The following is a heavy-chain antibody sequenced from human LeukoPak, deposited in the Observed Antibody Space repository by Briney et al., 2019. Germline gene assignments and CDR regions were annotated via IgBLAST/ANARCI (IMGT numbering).Heavy chain of an antibody. CDR2: INTNTGNP. CDR3: ARDLYYDFWSGYPLRYMDV. D-gene: IGHD3-3*01. V-gene: IGHV7-4-1*01. CDR1: GCTFTSYA. J-gene: IGHJ6*03. Sequence: ASVKVSCKASGCTFTSYAMNWVRQAPGQGLEWMGWINTNTGNPTYAQGFTGRFVFSLDTSVSTAYLQIGSLKAEDTAVYYCARDLYYDFWSGYPLRYMDVWGKGTTVTVSS.